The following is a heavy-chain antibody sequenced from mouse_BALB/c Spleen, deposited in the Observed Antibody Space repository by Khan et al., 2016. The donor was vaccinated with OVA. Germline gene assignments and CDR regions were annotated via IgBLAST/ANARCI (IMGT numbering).Heavy chain of an antibody. Sequence: QVQLKESGPGLVAPSQSLSITCTVSGFSLTSYGVHWVRQPPGKGLEWLVVIWSDGSTNYNSVLKSRLSISKDNSKSQVFLKMNSLQTDDTAIYDCARWFDGYSSLYAMDYLGQGTSVTVSS. CDR3: ARWFDGYSSLYAMDY. CDR1: GFSLTSYG. V-gene: IGHV2-6*02. D-gene: IGHD2-3*01. J-gene: IGHJ4*01. CDR2: IWSDGST.